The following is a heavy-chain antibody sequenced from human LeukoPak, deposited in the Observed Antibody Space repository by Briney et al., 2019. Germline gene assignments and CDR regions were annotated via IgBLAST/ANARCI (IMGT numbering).Heavy chain of an antibody. Sequence: PSETLSLTCDVHGGSFRGYSWNWIRQPPGKGLEWIGEINHSGRAKYNPSLKSRVTISVDTSKNQFSLKLISVTAADAAVYYCARRRWGYGSGSYDYWGQGTLVTVSS. V-gene: IGHV4-34*01. CDR1: GGSFRGYS. D-gene: IGHD3-10*01. CDR3: ARRRWGYGSGSYDY. CDR2: INHSGRA. J-gene: IGHJ4*02.